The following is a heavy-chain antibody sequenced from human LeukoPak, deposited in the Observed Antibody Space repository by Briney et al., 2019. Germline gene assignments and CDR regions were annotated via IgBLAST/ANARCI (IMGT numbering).Heavy chain of an antibody. D-gene: IGHD5-12*01. CDR2: LHADGNEK. CDR3: ARGGYSFDY. J-gene: IGHJ4*02. CDR1: GFSLSGYW. Sequence: GGSLRLSCAAYGFSLSGYWMSWVRQAPGKGLEWVARLHADGNEKYVHSVKVRFTVSRDNAKNSLYLQMNSLRVEDTAVYYCARGGYSFDYLGQGTLVTVSS. V-gene: IGHV3-7*01.